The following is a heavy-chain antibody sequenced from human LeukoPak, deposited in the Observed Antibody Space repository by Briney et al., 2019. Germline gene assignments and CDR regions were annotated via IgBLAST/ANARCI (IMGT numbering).Heavy chain of an antibody. V-gene: IGHV3-7*04. Sequence: GGSLRLSCAVSGFSFTNFWMSWVRQAPGGGLEWVANIHPEGNEKYHVESVKGRFTISRDNTKNLLFLQMNGLRVEDTAVYYCARGDAFSGDQWGQGTLVTVSS. CDR3: ARGDAFSGDQ. CDR2: IHPEGNEK. CDR1: GFSFTNFW. D-gene: IGHD3-10*01. J-gene: IGHJ4*02.